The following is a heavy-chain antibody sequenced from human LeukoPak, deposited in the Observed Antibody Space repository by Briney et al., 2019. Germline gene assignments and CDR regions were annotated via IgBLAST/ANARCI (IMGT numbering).Heavy chain of an antibody. J-gene: IGHJ4*02. CDR3: ARGLMVRGVSLDY. Sequence: SETLSLTCTVSGGSISSSSYYWGWIRQPPGKGLEWIGSIYYSGSTYYNPSLKSRVTISVDTSKNQFSLKLSSVTAADTAVYYCARGLMVRGVSLDYWGQGTLVTVSS. D-gene: IGHD3-10*01. CDR1: GGSISSSSYY. CDR2: IYYSGST. V-gene: IGHV4-39*01.